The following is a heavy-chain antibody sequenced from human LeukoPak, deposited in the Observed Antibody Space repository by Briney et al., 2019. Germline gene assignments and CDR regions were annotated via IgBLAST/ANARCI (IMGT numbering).Heavy chain of an antibody. V-gene: IGHV3-30-3*01. Sequence: RGSLRLSCAASGFTFSSYAMHWVRQAPGKGLEWVAVISYDGSNKYYADSVKGRFTISRNNSKNTLYLQMNSLRAEDTAVYYCAREGLAVAGTPDYWGQGTLDTVSS. CDR2: ISYDGSNK. CDR1: GFTFSSYA. J-gene: IGHJ4*02. D-gene: IGHD6-19*01. CDR3: AREGLAVAGTPDY.